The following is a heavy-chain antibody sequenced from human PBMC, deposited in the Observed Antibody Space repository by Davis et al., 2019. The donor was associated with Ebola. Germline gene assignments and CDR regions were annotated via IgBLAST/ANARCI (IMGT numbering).Heavy chain of an antibody. Sequence: GESLKISCAASGFTVSSNYMSWVRQAPGKGLEWVSVIYSGGSTYYADSVKGRFTISRDNSKNTLYLQMNSLRAEDTAVYYCARSLWPLGDYWGQGTLVTVSS. CDR3: ARSLWPLGDY. V-gene: IGHV3-53*01. CDR2: IYSGGST. CDR1: GFTVSSNY. D-gene: IGHD3-10*01. J-gene: IGHJ4*02.